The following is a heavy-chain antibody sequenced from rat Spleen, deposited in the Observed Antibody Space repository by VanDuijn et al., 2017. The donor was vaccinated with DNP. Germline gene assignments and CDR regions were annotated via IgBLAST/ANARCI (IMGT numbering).Heavy chain of an antibody. D-gene: IGHD1-8*01. CDR2: INTGSGGT. CDR3: ARRRLPYWYFDF. J-gene: IGHJ1*01. Sequence: QVQLRQSGAEPAKPGSSVKISCKASGYTFTTYYISWIKQTTGQGLEYIGYINTGSGGTNFNEKFRGKATLTVDTSSSTAFMQLSSLTPDDSAVYYCARRRLPYWYFDFWGPGTMVTVYS. CDR1: GYTFTTYY. V-gene: IGHV1-43*01.